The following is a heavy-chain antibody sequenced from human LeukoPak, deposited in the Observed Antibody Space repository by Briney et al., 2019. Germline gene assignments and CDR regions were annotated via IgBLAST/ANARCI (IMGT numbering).Heavy chain of an antibody. CDR3: AREVAAAGTRYYGMDV. J-gene: IGHJ6*02. D-gene: IGHD6-13*01. CDR1: GYTFTGYY. Sequence: ASVKVSCKASGYTFTGYYMHWVRQAPGQGLEWMGWINPNSGGTNYAQKFQGRVTMTRDTSISTAYMELSRLRSDDTAVYYCAREVAAAGTRYYGMDVWGQGTTVTVSS. CDR2: INPNSGGT. V-gene: IGHV1-2*02.